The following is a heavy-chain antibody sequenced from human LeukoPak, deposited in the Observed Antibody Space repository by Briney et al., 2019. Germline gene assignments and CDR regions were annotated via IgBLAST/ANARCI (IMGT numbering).Heavy chain of an antibody. CDR1: RSSFRTSG. J-gene: IGHJ4*02. V-gene: IGHV3-33*01. Sequence: GGSLRLSCAASRSSFRTSGIHWVRQAPGKGLEWVAVIWYDGTNKYYADSVKGRFTISRDNSKNTLYLQMNSLRAEDTAMYYCARDQSNYFDYWGQGTLVTVAS. CDR2: IWYDGTNK. CDR3: ARDQSNYFDY.